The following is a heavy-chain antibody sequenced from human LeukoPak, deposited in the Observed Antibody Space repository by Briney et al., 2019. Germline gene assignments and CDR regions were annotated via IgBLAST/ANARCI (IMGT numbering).Heavy chain of an antibody. CDR3: ARDFLVGGIDY. V-gene: IGHV3-48*01. J-gene: IGHJ4*02. CDR1: GFTFSSYS. D-gene: IGHD1-26*01. CDR2: ISSSSSTI. Sequence: PGGSLRLSCAASGFTFSSYSMNWVRQAPGKGLEWVSYISSSSSTIYYADSVKGRFTISRDNSKNTLYLQMNSLRAEDTAVYYCARDFLVGGIDYWGQGTLVTVSS.